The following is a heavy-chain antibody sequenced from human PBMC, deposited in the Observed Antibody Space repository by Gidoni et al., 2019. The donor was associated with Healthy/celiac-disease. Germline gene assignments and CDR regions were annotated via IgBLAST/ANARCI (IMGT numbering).Heavy chain of an antibody. Sequence: QVQLVESGGGVVQPGRCLRLSCASAGFTFSSYGMPWVRQAPGKGLEWVAVISYDGSNKYYADSVKGRFTISRDNSKNTLYLQMNSLRAEDTAVYYCARDVVGATTDWGQGTLVTVSS. CDR3: ARDVVGATTD. J-gene: IGHJ4*02. V-gene: IGHV3-30*03. CDR2: ISYDGSNK. CDR1: GFTFSSYG. D-gene: IGHD1-26*01.